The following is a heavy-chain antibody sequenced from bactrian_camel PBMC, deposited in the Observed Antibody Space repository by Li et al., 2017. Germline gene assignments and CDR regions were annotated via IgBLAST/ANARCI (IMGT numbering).Heavy chain of an antibody. J-gene: IGHJ4*01. V-gene: IGHV3S1*01. D-gene: IGHD5*01. Sequence: LVESGRGSVQGGGSLNLSCSASGFTYLTNCMAWFSQTPGNEREGVAAIWSSTGRTDYADSVKGRFTISQDNAKSTLYLQMNSLKTEDTAVYYCANREGWVQHNYWGQGTQVTVS. CDR1: GFTYLTNC. CDR3: ANREGWVQHNY. CDR2: IWSSTGRT.